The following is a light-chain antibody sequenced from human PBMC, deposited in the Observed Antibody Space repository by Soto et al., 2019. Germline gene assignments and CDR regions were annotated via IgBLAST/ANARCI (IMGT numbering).Light chain of an antibody. CDR3: LQHNVFPRA. CDR2: AAS. Sequence: IQWTHSPASLSASVGDRVTITCRASQVSGSYLAWYQQKTGEAPKLLIFAASTLQSGVPLRFSGSGSGTEFTLTISSLQPEDFATYYCLQHNVFPRAFGQGTKVDIK. V-gene: IGKV1-9*01. J-gene: IGKJ1*01. CDR1: QVSGSY.